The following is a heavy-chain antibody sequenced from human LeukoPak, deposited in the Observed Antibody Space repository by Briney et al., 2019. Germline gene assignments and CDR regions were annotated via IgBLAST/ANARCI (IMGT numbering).Heavy chain of an antibody. D-gene: IGHD6-19*01. J-gene: IGHJ4*02. Sequence: SETLSLTCAVYGGSISSGGYSWSWIRQPPGKGLEWIGYIYHSGSTYYNPSLKSRVTISVDRSKNQFSLKLSSVTAADTAVYYCARSGWYGRSLDYWGQGTLVTVSS. V-gene: IGHV4-30-2*01. CDR3: ARSGWYGRSLDY. CDR1: GGSISSGGYS. CDR2: IYHSGST.